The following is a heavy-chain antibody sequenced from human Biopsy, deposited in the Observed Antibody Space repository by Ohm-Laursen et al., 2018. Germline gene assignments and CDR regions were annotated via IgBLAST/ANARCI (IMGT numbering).Heavy chain of an antibody. D-gene: IGHD4-23*01. V-gene: IGHV4-59*11. CDR1: GGSFTGHY. CDR3: ARGSNEYGGLYFPH. CDR2: ISHTGNN. J-gene: IGHJ1*01. Sequence: GTLSLTCTASGGSFTGHYWTWIRQPTGKGLEWIGHISHTGNNSYKSSLKSRLTISLDTSRKHFSLRLTSLAAAHTAVYYCARGSNEYGGLYFPHWGQGTLVTVSS.